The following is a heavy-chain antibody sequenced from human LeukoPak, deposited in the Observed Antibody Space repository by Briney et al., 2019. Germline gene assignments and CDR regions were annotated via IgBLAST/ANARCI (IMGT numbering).Heavy chain of an antibody. CDR1: GGSISSGDYY. J-gene: IGHJ4*02. D-gene: IGHD2-8*01. CDR2: IYYSGST. Sequence: SQTLSLTCTVSGGSISSGDYYWSWIRQRPGKGLERIGYIYYSGSTYYNPSLKSRVTISVDTSKNQFSLKLSSVTAADTAVYYCARAGECTNGVCFTGFDYWGQGTLVTVSS. V-gene: IGHV4-30-4*01. CDR3: ARAGECTNGVCFTGFDY.